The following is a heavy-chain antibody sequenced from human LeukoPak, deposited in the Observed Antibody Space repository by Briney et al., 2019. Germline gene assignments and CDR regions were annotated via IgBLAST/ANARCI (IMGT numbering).Heavy chain of an antibody. CDR2: INPNSGGT. V-gene: IGHV1-2*02. CDR3: ARDNSLRDVAWWFDP. D-gene: IGHD5-24*01. Sequence: ASVKVSCKASGYTFTSYGISWVRQAPGQGLEWMGWINPNSGGTNYAQKFQGRVTMTRDTSISTAYMELSRLRSDDTAVYYCARDNSLRDVAWWFDPWGQGTLVTVSS. CDR1: GYTFTSYG. J-gene: IGHJ5*02.